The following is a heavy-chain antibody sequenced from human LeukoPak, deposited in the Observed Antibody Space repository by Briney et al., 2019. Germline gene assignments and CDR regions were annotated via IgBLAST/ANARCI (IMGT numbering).Heavy chain of an antibody. CDR3: ARTMRPILTGYYSLDY. J-gene: IGHJ4*02. D-gene: IGHD3-9*01. V-gene: IGHV3-23*01. Sequence: PGGSLRLSCAASGFTFSDYAMRWVRRAPGKGLEWVSAITGSGGGTFYADSVKGRFTISRDNSKNTLYLQMNSLRAEDTAVYYCARTMRPILTGYYSLDYWGQGTLVTVSS. CDR2: ITGSGGGT. CDR1: GFTFSDYA.